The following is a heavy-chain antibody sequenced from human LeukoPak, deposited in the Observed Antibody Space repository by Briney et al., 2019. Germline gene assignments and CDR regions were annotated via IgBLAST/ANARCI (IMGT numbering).Heavy chain of an antibody. CDR2: IYYSGST. CDR1: GGSISSYY. D-gene: IGHD3-3*02. Sequence: SETLSLTCIVSGGSISSYYWSWIRQPPGKGLEWIGYIYYSGSTKYNPSLKSRVTISVDTSKNQFSLKLSSVTAADTAVYYCARQSIDYYYNGMDVWGQGTTVTVSS. V-gene: IGHV4-59*08. J-gene: IGHJ6*02. CDR3: ARQSIDYYYNGMDV.